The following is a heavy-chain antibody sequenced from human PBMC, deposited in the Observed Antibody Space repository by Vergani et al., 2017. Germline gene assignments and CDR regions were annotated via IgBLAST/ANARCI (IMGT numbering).Heavy chain of an antibody. CDR2: IYYSGST. D-gene: IGHD2-15*01. Sequence: QLQLQESGPGLVKPSETLSLTCTVSGGPISSSSYYWGWIRQPPGKGLEWIGSIYYSGSTYYNPSLKSRVTISVDTSKNQFSLKLSSVTAADTAVYYCARQRDIVVVVAATVWFDPWGQGTLVTVSS. V-gene: IGHV4-39*01. J-gene: IGHJ5*02. CDR1: GGPISSSSYY. CDR3: ARQRDIVVVVAATVWFDP.